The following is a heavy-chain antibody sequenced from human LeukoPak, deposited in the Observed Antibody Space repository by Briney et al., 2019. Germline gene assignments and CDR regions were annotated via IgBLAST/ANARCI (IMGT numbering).Heavy chain of an antibody. Sequence: ASVKVSCKASGYTFTSYGISWVRQAPGQGLGWMGGLGLYNGNKNFAQKLQGRVTMTTDTSTSTAYMELRSLRSDDTAVYYCARDLGCSSTSCYTTALYYYYYYGMDVWGQGTTVTVSS. V-gene: IGHV1-18*01. CDR2: LGLYNGNK. CDR3: ARDLGCSSTSCYTTALYYYYYYGMDV. J-gene: IGHJ6*02. D-gene: IGHD2-2*02. CDR1: GYTFTSYG.